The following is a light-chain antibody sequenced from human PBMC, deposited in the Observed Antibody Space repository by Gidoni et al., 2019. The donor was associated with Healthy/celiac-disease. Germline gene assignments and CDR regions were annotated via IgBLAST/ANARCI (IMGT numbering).Light chain of an antibody. J-gene: IGKJ4*01. CDR3: QQYNNWPLT. CDR2: GAS. CDR1: QSVSSN. V-gene: IGKV3-15*01. Sequence: EIGMTQSPAPLSVSPGGSATLSCRASQSVSSNLAWYQQKPGQAPRLLIYGASTRATGIPARFSGSGSGTEFTLTISSLQSEDFAVYYCQQYNNWPLTFGGGTKVEIK.